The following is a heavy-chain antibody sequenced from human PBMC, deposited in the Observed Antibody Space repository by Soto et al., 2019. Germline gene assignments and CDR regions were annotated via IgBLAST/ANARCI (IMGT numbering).Heavy chain of an antibody. V-gene: IGHV1-18*01. CDR1: GYTFTSYG. J-gene: IGHJ4*02. D-gene: IGHD6-13*01. Sequence: QVQLVQSGAEGKKPGASVKVSCKASGYTFTSYGISWVRQAPGQWLEWMGWISANNGNTNYAQKLQGRVTMTTDTSTSTAHMELRRLTSDDTAVYYCARESSSSCHDYWGQGNLVTVSS. CDR2: ISANNGNT. CDR3: ARESSSSCHDY.